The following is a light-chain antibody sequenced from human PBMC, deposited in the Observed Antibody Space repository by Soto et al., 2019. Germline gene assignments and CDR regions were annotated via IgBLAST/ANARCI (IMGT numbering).Light chain of an antibody. CDR3: QKYNSAPRT. CDR2: AAS. V-gene: IGKV1-27*01. CDR1: QDISDY. J-gene: IGKJ1*01. Sequence: DIQMTQSPSSLSASVGDRVTITCRASQDISDYLNWYQQKPGKVPKLLIYAASTLQSGVPSRFSGSGSGTDFTLTISSLQPEDVATYYCQKYNSAPRTFGQGTKVDIK.